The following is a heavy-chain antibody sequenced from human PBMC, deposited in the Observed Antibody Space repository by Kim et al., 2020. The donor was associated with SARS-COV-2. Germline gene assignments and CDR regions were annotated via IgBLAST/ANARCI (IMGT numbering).Heavy chain of an antibody. CDR3: ASSAWGVWDGIVGATTGFDY. CDR1: GFTFSSYS. Sequence: GGSLRLSCAASGFTFSSYSMNWVRQAPGKGLEWVSSISSSSSYIYYADSVKGRFTISRDNAKNSLYLQMNSLRAEDTAVYYCASSAWGVWDGIVGATTGFDYWGQGTLVTVSS. CDR2: ISSSSSYI. V-gene: IGHV3-21*01. J-gene: IGHJ4*02. D-gene: IGHD1-26*01.